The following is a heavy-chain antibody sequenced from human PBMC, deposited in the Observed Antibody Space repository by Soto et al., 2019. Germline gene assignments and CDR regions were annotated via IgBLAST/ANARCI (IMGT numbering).Heavy chain of an antibody. CDR2: VYYSGST. V-gene: IGHV4-31*03. Sequence: QVQLQESGPGLVNPSQTLSLTCTVSGGSISSGGYYWSWIRQHPGKGLEWIGYVYYSGSTYYNPSLKSRVTISVDTSKNQFSLKLSSVTAADTAVYYCARAINAKRFSWNADEGDAFDIWGQGTMVTVSS. J-gene: IGHJ3*02. CDR1: GGSISSGGYY. D-gene: IGHD1-20*01. CDR3: ARAINAKRFSWNADEGDAFDI.